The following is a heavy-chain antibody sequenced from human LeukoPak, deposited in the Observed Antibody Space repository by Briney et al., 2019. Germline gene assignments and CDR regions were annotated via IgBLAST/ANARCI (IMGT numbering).Heavy chain of an antibody. CDR1: GFTFSSYW. D-gene: IGHD2-15*01. V-gene: IGHV3-74*01. CDR2: INSDGSST. Sequence: PGGSLRLSCAASGFTFSSYWMHWVRQAPGKGLVWVSRINSDGSSTSYADSVKGRFTISRDNAKNTLYLQMNSLKTEDTAVYYCAKSGLNRFDYWGQGTLVTVSS. J-gene: IGHJ4*02. CDR3: AKSGLNRFDY.